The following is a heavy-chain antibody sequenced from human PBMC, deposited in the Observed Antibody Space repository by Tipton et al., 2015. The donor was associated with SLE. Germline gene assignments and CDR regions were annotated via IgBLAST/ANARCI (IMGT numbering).Heavy chain of an antibody. CDR2: INGDGTTI. CDR1: GFTLRTYW. Sequence: SLRLSCVASGFTLRTYWMEWVRQAPGKGLMWVSRINGDGTTITSADSVKGRFTISRDNAKNTLYLQMNSLRAEDTAVYYCARDRGAGYSSSWSQGAFDIWGKGAMVTVSS. CDR3: ARDRGAGYSSSWSQGAFDI. D-gene: IGHD6-13*01. V-gene: IGHV3-74*01. J-gene: IGHJ3*02.